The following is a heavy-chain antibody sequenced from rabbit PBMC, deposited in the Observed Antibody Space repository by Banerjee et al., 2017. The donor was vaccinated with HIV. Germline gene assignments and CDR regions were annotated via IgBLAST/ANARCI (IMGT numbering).Heavy chain of an antibody. J-gene: IGHJ6*01. CDR2: IYTSSGST. D-gene: IGHD6-1*01. CDR1: GIDSNRSYY. Sequence: QSLEESGGDLVKPGGTLTLTCKASGIDSNRSYYMCWVRQAPGKGLEWIGGIYTSSGSTYYANWAKGRFTISKTSSTTVTLQMTSLTAADTATYFCARSGDNGNNYATSYFGLWGPGTLVTVS. CDR3: ARSGDNGNNYATSYFGL. V-gene: IGHV1S40*01.